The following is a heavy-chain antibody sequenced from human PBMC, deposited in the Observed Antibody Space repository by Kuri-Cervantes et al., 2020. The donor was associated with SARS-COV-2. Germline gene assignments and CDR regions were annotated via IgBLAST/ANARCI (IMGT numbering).Heavy chain of an antibody. CDR1: GGTFSSYA. Sequence: SVKVSCKASGGTFSSYAISWERQAPGQGPEWMGGIIPIFGTANYAQKFQGRVTITADESTSTAYMELSSLRSEDTAVYYCARVGDCSSTSCRYYFDYWGQGTLVTVSS. J-gene: IGHJ4*02. V-gene: IGHV1-69*13. CDR2: IIPIFGTA. CDR3: ARVGDCSSTSCRYYFDY. D-gene: IGHD2-2*01.